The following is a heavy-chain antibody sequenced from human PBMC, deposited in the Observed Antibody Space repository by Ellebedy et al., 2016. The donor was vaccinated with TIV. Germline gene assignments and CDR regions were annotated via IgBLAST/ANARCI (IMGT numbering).Heavy chain of an antibody. Sequence: MPSETLSLTCTVSGGSISNSDYYWNWIRQPPGKGLEWIGSIYYSGSNFASPSLKGRVVISMDRASNQFSLRLSSVTAADKAVYFCARILPVTYSTAFDIWGPGTMVTVSS. CDR2: IYYSGSN. CDR3: ARILPVTYSTAFDI. CDR1: GGSISNSDYY. V-gene: IGHV4-39*07. D-gene: IGHD6-13*01. J-gene: IGHJ3*02.